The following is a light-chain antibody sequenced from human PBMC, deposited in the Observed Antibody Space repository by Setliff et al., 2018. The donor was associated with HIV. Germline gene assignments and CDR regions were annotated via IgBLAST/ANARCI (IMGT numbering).Light chain of an antibody. J-gene: IGLJ1*01. CDR3: SSYTSSSTFGYV. V-gene: IGLV2-14*01. Sequence: LTPPASVSGSPGQSITISCTGTSSDVGGYNYVSWYQQHPGKAPELMIYDVSKRPSGVSNRFSGSKSGNTASLTISGLQAEDEADYYCSSYTSSSTFGYVFGTGTKVTVL. CDR1: SSDVGGYNY. CDR2: DVS.